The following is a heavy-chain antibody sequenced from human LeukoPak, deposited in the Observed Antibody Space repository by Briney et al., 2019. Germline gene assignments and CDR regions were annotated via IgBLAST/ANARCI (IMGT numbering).Heavy chain of an antibody. CDR1: GFTFSSYE. J-gene: IGHJ4*02. Sequence: GGSLRLSCAASGFTFSSYEMNWVRQAPGKGLKWLSYISSSGSTIYYADSVKGRFTISRDNAKNSLYLRMNSLRDEDTAVYYCARVRSGWSDDYWGQGTLVTVSS. D-gene: IGHD6-19*01. CDR3: ARVRSGWSDDY. V-gene: IGHV3-48*03. CDR2: ISSSGSTI.